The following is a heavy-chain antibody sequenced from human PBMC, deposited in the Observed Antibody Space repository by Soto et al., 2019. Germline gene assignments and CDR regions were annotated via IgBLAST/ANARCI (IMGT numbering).Heavy chain of an antibody. J-gene: IGHJ4*02. CDR3: ARTSWKLLDPYYFDY. CDR1: GYSFSTYW. D-gene: IGHD2-21*02. V-gene: IGHV5-51*01. CDR2: IYPGDSDT. Sequence: EVQLVQSGAEVKKPGESLKISCKGSGYSFSTYWIGWVRQMPGKGLEWMGIIYPGDSDTRYSPSFQGQVTISADRSISTAYLQWNSLKASDTALYYCARTSWKLLDPYYFDYWGRGTLVTVSS.